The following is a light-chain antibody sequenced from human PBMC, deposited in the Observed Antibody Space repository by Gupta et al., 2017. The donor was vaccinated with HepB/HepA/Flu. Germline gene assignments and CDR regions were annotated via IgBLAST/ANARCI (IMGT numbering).Light chain of an antibody. CDR3: AAWDDSLNGWV. CDR2: SNI. V-gene: IGLV1-44*01. J-gene: IGLJ3*02. CDR1: SSNIGSNT. Sequence: QSVLTQPPSAPGTPGQRVTISCSGSSSNIGSNTVIWYQQLPGTAPKLLIYSNIQRPSGVPDRFSGSKSGTSVSLAISGLQSEDEADYHCAAWDDSLNGWVFGGGTKLTVL.